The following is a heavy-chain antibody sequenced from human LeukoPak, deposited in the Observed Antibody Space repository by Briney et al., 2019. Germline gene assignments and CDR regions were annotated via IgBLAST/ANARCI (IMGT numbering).Heavy chain of an antibody. CDR2: ISNSASTI. CDR3: ARRRECSGSTCYYFDY. V-gene: IGHV3-11*01. Sequence: GGSLRLPCAASGFTFSDYYMTWIRQAPGKGLEWLSYISNSASTICYAESLKGRFTISRDNAKSSLYLQMNSLSAEDTAMYYCARRRECSGSTCYYFDYWGQGTLVTVSS. CDR1: GFTFSDYY. J-gene: IGHJ4*02. D-gene: IGHD1-26*01.